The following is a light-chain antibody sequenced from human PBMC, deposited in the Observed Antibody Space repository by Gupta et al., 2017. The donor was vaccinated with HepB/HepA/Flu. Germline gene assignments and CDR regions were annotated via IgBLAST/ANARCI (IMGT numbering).Light chain of an antibody. V-gene: IGKV1-27*01. CDR3: QHYQSVPWT. J-gene: IGKJ1*01. Sequence: DIQMTQSPSFLSASVGDRVTITCRASQDISSFLAWYQHRPGEAPKLLMYTTATVHSGVPSRFSGSGSGTDFTLTIDSLQPEDVATYYCQHYQSVPWTFGQGTKVLIK. CDR2: TTA. CDR1: QDISSF.